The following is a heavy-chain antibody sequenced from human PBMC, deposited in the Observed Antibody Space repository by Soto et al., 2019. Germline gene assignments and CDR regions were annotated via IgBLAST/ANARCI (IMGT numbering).Heavy chain of an antibody. CDR1: GGSISSYY. CDR2: IYYSGST. J-gene: IGHJ6*02. D-gene: IGHD3-22*01. CDR3: AREGYSSGYYYYYGMDV. V-gene: IGHV4-59*01. Sequence: QVQLQESGPGLVKPSETLSLTCTVSGGSISSYYWRWIRQPPGKGLEWIGYIYYSGSTNYNPSLKRPVTISVDTSKNQFSLKLSSVTAADTAVYYCAREGYSSGYYYYYGMDVWGQGTTVTVSS.